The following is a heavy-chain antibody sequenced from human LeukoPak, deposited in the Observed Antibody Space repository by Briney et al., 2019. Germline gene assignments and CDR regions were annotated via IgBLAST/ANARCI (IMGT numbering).Heavy chain of an antibody. CDR1: RFTLTTYW. V-gene: IGHV3-30*02. Sequence: GGSLRLSCTASRFTLTTYWMSWVRQAPGKGLEWVAFIRYDGSNKYYADSVKGRFTISRDNSKNTLYLQMNSLRVEDTAVYYCAKDRGSSWSFFDYWGQGTLVTVSS. CDR2: IRYDGSNK. J-gene: IGHJ4*02. D-gene: IGHD6-13*01. CDR3: AKDRGSSWSFFDY.